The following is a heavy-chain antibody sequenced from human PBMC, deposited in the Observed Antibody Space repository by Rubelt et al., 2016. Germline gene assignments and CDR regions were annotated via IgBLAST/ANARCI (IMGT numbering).Heavy chain of an antibody. D-gene: IGHD3-22*01. V-gene: IGHV4-31*03. CDR2: IYYSGST. CDR1: GGSISSGGYY. J-gene: IGHJ5*02. Sequence: QVQLQESGPGLVKPSQTLSLTCTVSGGSISSGGYYWSWIRQHPGKGLEWIGYIYYSGSTYYNPSLKSRVTISVDTSKNQFSRKLSSVTAADTAVYYCARADYYDSSGYHNWFDPWGQGTLVTVS. CDR3: ARADYYDSSGYHNWFDP.